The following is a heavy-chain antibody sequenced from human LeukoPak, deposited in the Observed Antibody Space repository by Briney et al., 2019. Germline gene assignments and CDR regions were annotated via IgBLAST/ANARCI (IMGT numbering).Heavy chain of an antibody. CDR3: ASPYYDILTGYLGNWFDP. D-gene: IGHD3-9*01. CDR1: GYTFTSYY. J-gene: IGHJ5*02. V-gene: IGHV1-69*05. Sequence: SVKVSCKASGYTFTSYYMHWVRQAPGQGLEWMGGIIPIFGTANYAQKFQGRVTITTDESTSTAYMELSSLRSEDTAVYYCASPYYDILTGYLGNWFDPWGQGTLVTVSS. CDR2: IIPIFGTA.